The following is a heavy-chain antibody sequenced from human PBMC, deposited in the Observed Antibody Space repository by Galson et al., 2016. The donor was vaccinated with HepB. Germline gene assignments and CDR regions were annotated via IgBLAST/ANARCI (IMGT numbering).Heavy chain of an antibody. Sequence: SETLSLTCTVSGGFISSSSYYWGWIRQPPGKGLEWIGSIYYSGSTYYNPSLKSRVSISVDTSKNQFSLKLRSVTAADTAVYYCARDLSDYGDYGWWYFDLWGRGTLATVSS. V-gene: IGHV4-39*07. CDR1: GGFISSSSYY. CDR2: IYYSGST. CDR3: ARDLSDYGDYGWWYFDL. D-gene: IGHD4-17*01. J-gene: IGHJ2*01.